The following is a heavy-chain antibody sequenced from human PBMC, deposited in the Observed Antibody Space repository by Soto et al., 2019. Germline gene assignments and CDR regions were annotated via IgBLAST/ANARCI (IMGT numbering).Heavy chain of an antibody. CDR1: GFTFDDYG. Sequence: GGSMGISCVASGFTFDDYGMHWARKDPGKGLEWVSGISWNSGSIGYADSVKGRFTISRDNAKNSLYLQMNSLRAEDTAFYFCSKVLTTHTSGPPDPWGEGTLVTVSS. V-gene: IGHV3-9*01. CDR3: SKVLTTHTSGPPDP. D-gene: IGHD1-1*01. CDR2: ISWNSGSI. J-gene: IGHJ5*02.